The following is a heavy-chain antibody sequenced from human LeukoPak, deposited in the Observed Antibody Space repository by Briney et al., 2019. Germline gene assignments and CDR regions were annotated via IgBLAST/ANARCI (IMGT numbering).Heavy chain of an antibody. CDR2: ISYDGSNK. Sequence: PGGSLRLSCAASGFTFSSYAMHWVRQAPGKGLEWVAVISYDGSNKYYADSVKGRLTISRDNSKNTLYLQMNSLRAEDTAVYYCASSLGIEVAGPLDYWGQGTLVTVSS. CDR1: GFTFSSYA. J-gene: IGHJ4*02. V-gene: IGHV3-30*04. D-gene: IGHD6-19*01. CDR3: ASSLGIEVAGPLDY.